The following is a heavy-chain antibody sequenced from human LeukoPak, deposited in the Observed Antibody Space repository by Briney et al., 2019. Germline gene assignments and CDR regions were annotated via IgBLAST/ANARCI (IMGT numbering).Heavy chain of an antibody. CDR3: ARHASRWSGADY. D-gene: IGHD6-13*01. V-gene: IGHV4-59*08. Sequence: SEALSLTCTVSGGSISTNYWSWIRQPPGKRLEWIGYIYFSGSTHYNPSLKSRVTISVDTSKNQFSLKLSSVTAADTAVYYCARHASRWSGADYWGQGTLVTVSS. J-gene: IGHJ4*02. CDR2: IYFSGST. CDR1: GGSISTNY.